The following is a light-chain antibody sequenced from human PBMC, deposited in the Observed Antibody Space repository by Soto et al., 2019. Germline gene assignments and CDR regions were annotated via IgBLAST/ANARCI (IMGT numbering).Light chain of an antibody. CDR1: QDISTS. CDR3: QKYNSAPRT. J-gene: IGKJ1*01. Sequence: DIPMTQSPSSLSASVGDRITITCRAGQDISTSLAWYQQKPGKVPKLLIYAASTLQSGVPSRFSGSGSGTDFTLTISSLQPEDVATYYCQKYNSAPRTFGQGTKVEIK. CDR2: AAS. V-gene: IGKV1-27*01.